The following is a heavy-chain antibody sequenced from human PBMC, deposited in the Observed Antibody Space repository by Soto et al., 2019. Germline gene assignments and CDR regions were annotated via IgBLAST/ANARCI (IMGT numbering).Heavy chain of an antibody. J-gene: IGHJ4*02. CDR3: AQYLYYNSMSFDH. D-gene: IGHD1-1*01. V-gene: IGHV2-5*02. CDR1: GFSLSNSKVG. Sequence: GAKRVRQSEALRQSFTFAGFSLSNSKVGVGWIRQPPGKALEWLAIIYWDDDKRYSPSLKSRLIITKDISKNQVVLTMSNVDPVDTATYYCAQYLYYNSMSFDHWGQGTLVTVSS. CDR2: IYWDDDK.